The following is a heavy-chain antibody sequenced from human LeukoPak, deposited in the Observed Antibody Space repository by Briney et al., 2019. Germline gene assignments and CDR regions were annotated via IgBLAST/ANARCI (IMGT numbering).Heavy chain of an antibody. Sequence: SVKVSCKASRGTFSSYGISWVRQAPGQGLEWMGGVIAIFGRVKFGQKFQGRATITTDESTSTAYMELSSLTSEDTGVYYCARGELGDSSGFSFFDYWGQGTLVTVSS. CDR3: ARGELGDSSGFSFFDY. D-gene: IGHD3-22*01. CDR2: VIAIFGRV. J-gene: IGHJ4*02. V-gene: IGHV1-69*05. CDR1: RGTFSSYG.